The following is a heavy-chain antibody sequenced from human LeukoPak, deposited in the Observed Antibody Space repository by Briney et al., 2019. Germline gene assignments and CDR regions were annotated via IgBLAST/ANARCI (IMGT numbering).Heavy chain of an antibody. Sequence: SETLSLTCTVSGGSISSSSYHWGWIRQPPGMGLEWIGEINHSGSTNYNPSLKSRVTISVDTSKNQFSLKLSSVTAADTAVYYCARGGCTNGVCSGFDIWGQGTMVTVSS. J-gene: IGHJ3*02. CDR1: GGSISSSSYH. CDR3: ARGGCTNGVCSGFDI. CDR2: INHSGST. V-gene: IGHV4-39*07. D-gene: IGHD2-8*01.